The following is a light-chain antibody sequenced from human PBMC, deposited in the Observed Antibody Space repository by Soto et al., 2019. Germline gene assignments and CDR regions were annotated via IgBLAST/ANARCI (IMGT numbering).Light chain of an antibody. CDR2: DVR. CDR1: SSDVGGHNF. Sequence: QSALTQPASVSGSPGQSITISCTGTSSDVGGHNFVSWYQQHPGRAPKLMIYDVRNRPSGVSNRFSGSKSANTASMTISGLQADDEVDYYCSSYSSSGTLVFGGGTKVTVL. J-gene: IGLJ2*01. V-gene: IGLV2-14*01. CDR3: SSYSSSGTLV.